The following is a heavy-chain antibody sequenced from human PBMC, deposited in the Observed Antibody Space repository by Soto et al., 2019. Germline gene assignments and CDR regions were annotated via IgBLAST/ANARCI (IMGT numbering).Heavy chain of an antibody. CDR2: ISPYNGRT. Sequence: QVPLEQSGAEVRRPGASVKVSCKASGYTFASYGISWVRQAPGQGLEWMGWISPYNGRTNYAPNVQGRLTLTSDTSTNTAYMELMSLRSDDTAVYYCARDRGDWGQGTLVTVSS. J-gene: IGHJ4*02. D-gene: IGHD3-10*01. CDR1: GYTFASYG. V-gene: IGHV1-18*04. CDR3: ARDRGD.